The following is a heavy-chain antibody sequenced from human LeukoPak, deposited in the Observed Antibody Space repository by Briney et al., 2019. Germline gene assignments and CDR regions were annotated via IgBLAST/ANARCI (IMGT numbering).Heavy chain of an antibody. CDR2: ITWDGITT. CDR3: ARRGHYGIDL. D-gene: IGHD3-3*01. Sequence: HPGGSLRLSCVGSRFAFDDYAMDWFRQPPGKGLGWVSFITWDGITTSYVDSVKGRFTISRDNSKNSLYLQLDSLRVEDSALYYCARRGHYGIDLWGQGTMVTVSS. CDR1: RFAFDDYA. J-gene: IGHJ3*01. V-gene: IGHV3-43D*04.